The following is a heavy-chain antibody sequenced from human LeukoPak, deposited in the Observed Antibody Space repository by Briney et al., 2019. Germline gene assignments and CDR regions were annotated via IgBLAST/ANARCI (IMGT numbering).Heavy chain of an antibody. CDR2: IYPGDSDT. CDR1: GYIFSTYW. V-gene: IGHV5-51*01. J-gene: IGHJ5*02. D-gene: IGHD2-15*01. Sequence: GASLQISCKGSGYIFSTYWIAWVRQMPGKGLEWMGMIYPGDSDTRYSPSFRGQVTISADKSITTAYLQWSSLKASDTAMYYCARRSGVYCSGSSCYSGGWFDPWGQGTLVTVSS. CDR3: ARRSGVYCSGSSCYSGGWFDP.